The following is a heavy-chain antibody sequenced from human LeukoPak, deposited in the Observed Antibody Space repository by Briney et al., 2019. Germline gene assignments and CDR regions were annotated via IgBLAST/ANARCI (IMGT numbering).Heavy chain of an antibody. CDR1: GYTFTGYY. Sequence: GASVKVSCKASGYTFTGYYMHWVRQAPGQGLEWMGWINPNSGGTNYAQKFQGRVTMTRDTSISTAYMELSRLRSEDTAVYYCARDGYDFWSGYSRGYFDYWGQGTLVTVSS. CDR2: INPNSGGT. V-gene: IGHV1-2*02. CDR3: ARDGYDFWSGYSRGYFDY. D-gene: IGHD3-3*01. J-gene: IGHJ4*02.